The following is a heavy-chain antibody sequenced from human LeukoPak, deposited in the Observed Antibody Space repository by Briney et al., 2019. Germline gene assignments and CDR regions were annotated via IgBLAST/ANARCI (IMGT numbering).Heavy chain of an antibody. CDR1: GYTFTSYY. D-gene: IGHD2-15*01. CDR3: ARAVSTPDWFDP. CDR2: INPSGGST. J-gene: IGHJ5*02. V-gene: IGHV1-46*01. Sequence: ASVKVSCKASGYTFTSYYMHWVRQAPGQGLEWMGIINPSGGSTSYAQKFQGRVTMTRDTSTSTAYMELRSLRSDDTAVYYCARAVSTPDWFDPWGQGTLVTVSS.